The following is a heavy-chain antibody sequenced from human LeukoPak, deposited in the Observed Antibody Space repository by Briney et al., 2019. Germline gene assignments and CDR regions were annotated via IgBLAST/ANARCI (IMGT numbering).Heavy chain of an antibody. Sequence: SETLSLTCTVSGGSINSYYWSWIRQSPGKGLEWIGYIYYSGSTNYNPSLKSRVTISVDTSKNQFSLKLSSVTAADTAVYYCARVGQDSGTYLCYFDYWGQGTLVTVSS. CDR1: GGSINSYY. CDR3: ARVGQDSGTYLCYFDY. D-gene: IGHD1-26*01. J-gene: IGHJ4*02. CDR2: IYYSGST. V-gene: IGHV4-59*01.